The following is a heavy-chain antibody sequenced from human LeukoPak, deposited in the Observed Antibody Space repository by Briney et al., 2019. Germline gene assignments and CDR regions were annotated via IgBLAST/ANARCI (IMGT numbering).Heavy chain of an antibody. CDR1: GYSFPSYW. CDR2: MYPGDPDP. Sequence: GEALKICCKGSGYSFPSYWSAWGRPMPGKGLEWGGIMYPGDPDPRYSTSFQGQATISADNPISTPYLQWSSLKASDTAMYYCARRVNYHDRRGYDYWGQGTLVTVSS. J-gene: IGHJ4*02. D-gene: IGHD3-22*01. CDR3: ARRVNYHDRRGYDY. V-gene: IGHV5-51*01.